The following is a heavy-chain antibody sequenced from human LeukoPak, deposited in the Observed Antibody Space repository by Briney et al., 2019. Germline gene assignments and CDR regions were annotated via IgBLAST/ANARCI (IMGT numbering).Heavy chain of an antibody. CDR2: INPSGGST. CDR1: GYTFTSYG. J-gene: IGHJ4*02. Sequence: GASVKVSCKASGYTFTSYGISWVRQAPGQGLEWMGIINPSGGSTSYAQKFQGRVTMTRDTSTSTVYMELSSLRSEDTAVYYCARGGHQYYFDYWGQGTLVTVSS. CDR3: ARGGHQYYFDY. D-gene: IGHD2-2*01. V-gene: IGHV1-46*01.